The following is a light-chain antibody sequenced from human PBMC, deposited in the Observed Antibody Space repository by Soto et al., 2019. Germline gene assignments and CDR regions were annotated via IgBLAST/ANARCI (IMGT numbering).Light chain of an antibody. Sequence: EIVLTQSPGTLSLSPGERATLSCRASQSVSSSYLAWYQQKPGQAPRLLIYGASIRATGIPDRFSGSGSGTDFTLTSSRLEPEDFAVYHCQQYDTAPVTFGQGTKVEIK. CDR1: QSVSSSY. CDR2: GAS. V-gene: IGKV3-20*01. J-gene: IGKJ1*01. CDR3: QQYDTAPVT.